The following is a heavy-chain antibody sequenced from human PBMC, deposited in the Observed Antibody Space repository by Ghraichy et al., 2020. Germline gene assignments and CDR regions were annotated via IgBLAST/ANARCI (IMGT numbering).Heavy chain of an antibody. D-gene: IGHD4-17*01. J-gene: IGHJ4*02. V-gene: IGHV4-61*02. CDR2: IYTSGST. CDR1: GGSISSGSYY. CDR3: ARGNSATTVSYELRYYFDY. Sequence: SETLSLTCTVSGGSISSGSYYWSWIRQPAGKGLEWIGRIYTSGSTNYNPSLKSRVTISVDTSKNQFSLKLSSVIAADTAVYYCARGNSATTVSYELRYYFDYWGQGTLVTVSS.